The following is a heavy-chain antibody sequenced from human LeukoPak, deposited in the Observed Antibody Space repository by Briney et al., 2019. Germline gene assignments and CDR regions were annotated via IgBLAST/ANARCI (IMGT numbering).Heavy chain of an antibody. Sequence: SETLSLICTVSGDSMNSVDHYWSWICQPPGKGLQWIGYIYYTGDTYYNPSLKSRVTISVDTSKNQFSLRLGSVTAADTAVYYCARVRNSGGFFEDWGQGTLVTVSS. CDR2: IYYTGDT. J-gene: IGHJ4*02. V-gene: IGHV4-30-4*01. D-gene: IGHD4-23*01. CDR3: ARVRNSGGFFED. CDR1: GDSMNSVDHY.